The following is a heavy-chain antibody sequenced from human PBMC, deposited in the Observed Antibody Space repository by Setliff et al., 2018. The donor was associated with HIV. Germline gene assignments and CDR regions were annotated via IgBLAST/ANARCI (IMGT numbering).Heavy chain of an antibody. Sequence: GGSLRLSCGASGFAVSSFGMHWVRQVPGKGLEWVAVMWNDGSNQFYADSVKGRFTISRDNAKNSLYLQMNSLRAEDTAVYYCARGPGYFDYWGQGTLVTVSS. CDR2: MWNDGSNQ. CDR3: ARGPGYFDY. D-gene: IGHD3-10*01. CDR1: GFAVSSFG. J-gene: IGHJ4*02. V-gene: IGHV3-33*01.